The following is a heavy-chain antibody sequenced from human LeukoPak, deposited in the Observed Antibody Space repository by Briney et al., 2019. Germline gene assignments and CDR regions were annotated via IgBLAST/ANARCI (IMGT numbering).Heavy chain of an antibody. J-gene: IGHJ3*01. CDR3: ARGGYYYDSSGGAFDA. CDR2: ISYDGSNK. V-gene: IGHV3-30*04. D-gene: IGHD3-22*01. Sequence: GGSLRLSCAASGFTFSSYAMHWVRQAPGKGLEWVALISYDGSNKYYADSVKGRFTISRDNSKNTLYLQMNSLRAEDTAVYYSARGGYYYDSSGGAFDAWGQGTMVTISS. CDR1: GFTFSSYA.